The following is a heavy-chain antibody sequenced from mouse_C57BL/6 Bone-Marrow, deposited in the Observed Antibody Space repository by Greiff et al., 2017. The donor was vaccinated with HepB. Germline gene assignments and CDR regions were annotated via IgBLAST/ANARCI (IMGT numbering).Heavy chain of an antibody. CDR2: IDPSDSYT. Sequence: QVQLQQSGAELVMPGASVKLSCKASGYTFTSYWMHWVKQRPGQGLEWIGEIDPSDSYTNYNQKFKGKSTLTVDKSSSTAYMQLSSLTSEDSAVYYCAREGSYGSYALDYWGQGTSVTVSS. D-gene: IGHD1-1*01. CDR3: AREGSYGSYALDY. J-gene: IGHJ4*01. V-gene: IGHV1-69*01. CDR1: GYTFTSYW.